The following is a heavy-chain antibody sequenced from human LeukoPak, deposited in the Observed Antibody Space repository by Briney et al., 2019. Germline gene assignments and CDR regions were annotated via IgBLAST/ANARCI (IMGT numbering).Heavy chain of an antibody. CDR1: GFTFSTYG. CDR2: LSYDGSEK. CDR3: AKSSSGWYGGFDY. D-gene: IGHD6-19*01. V-gene: IGHV3-30*18. Sequence: GGSLRLSCAASGFTFSTYGMHWVRQAPGKGLEWVAVLSYDGSEKYYADSVKGRCTISRDNSKNTLYLQMNSLRAEDTAVYYCAKSSSGWYGGFDYWGQGTLVTVSS. J-gene: IGHJ4*02.